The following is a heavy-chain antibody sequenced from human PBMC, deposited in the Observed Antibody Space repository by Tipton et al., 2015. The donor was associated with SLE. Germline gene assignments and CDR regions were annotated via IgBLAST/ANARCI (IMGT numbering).Heavy chain of an antibody. CDR3: ARQRLRLLSPLDA. V-gene: IGHV4-61*01. J-gene: IGHJ6*02. D-gene: IGHD3-10*01. CDR1: GGSISSGFYY. Sequence: TLSLTCTVSGGSISSGFYYWSWIRQSPGKGLEWIGFFYFSGSSQYNPSLKSRVAISADTSNNQFSLELRSVTAADTAVYYCARQRLRLLSPLDAWGQGTTVTVS. CDR2: FYFSGSS.